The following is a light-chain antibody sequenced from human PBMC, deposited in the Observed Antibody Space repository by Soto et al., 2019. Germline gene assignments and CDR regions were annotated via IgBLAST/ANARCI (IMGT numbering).Light chain of an antibody. CDR1: RSIGTF. V-gene: IGKV1-39*01. CDR3: LQTYDRPHT. J-gene: IGKJ3*01. Sequence: DVQMTQSPPSLSASQGDRVSITCRASRSIGTFLHWYQKKPGKAPELLIYAASTLQTAVPSRFRGSGSGTEFTLTITSLQPEDFATYYCLQTYDRPHTFGPGTEV. CDR2: AAS.